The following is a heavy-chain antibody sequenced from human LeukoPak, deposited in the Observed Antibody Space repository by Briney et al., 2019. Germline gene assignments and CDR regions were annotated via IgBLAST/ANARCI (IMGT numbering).Heavy chain of an antibody. CDR2: INPNSGGT. Sequence: ASVKVSCKASGYTFTGYYMHWVRQPPGQGLEWMGWINPNSGGTNYAQKFQGRVTMTRDTSISTAYMELSRLRSDDTAVYYCARGDVLRYFDWLFLFDYWGQGSLATVSS. CDR3: ARGDVLRYFDWLFLFDY. J-gene: IGHJ4*02. CDR1: GYTFTGYY. D-gene: IGHD3-9*01. V-gene: IGHV1-2*02.